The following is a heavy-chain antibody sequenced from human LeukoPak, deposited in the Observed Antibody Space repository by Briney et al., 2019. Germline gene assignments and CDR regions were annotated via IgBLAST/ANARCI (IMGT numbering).Heavy chain of an antibody. J-gene: IGHJ4*02. CDR2: ISTSSSYI. Sequence: GGSLRLTCAASGFTFSNYSMNWVRQAPGKGLDWVSSISTSSSYIYYADSVKGRFTISRDNAKNSLYLQMNSLRAEDTAVYYCARDRNSGYSGYAFDCWGQGTLVTVSS. CDR3: ARDRNSGYSGYAFDC. CDR1: GFTFSNYS. V-gene: IGHV3-21*01. D-gene: IGHD5-12*01.